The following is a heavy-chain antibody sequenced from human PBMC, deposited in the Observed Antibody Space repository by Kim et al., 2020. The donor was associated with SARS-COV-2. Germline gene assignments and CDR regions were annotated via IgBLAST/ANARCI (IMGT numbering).Heavy chain of an antibody. CDR1: GGSISSSSYY. D-gene: IGHD7-27*01. CDR2: IYYSGST. CDR3: ARHGDRGWFDP. J-gene: IGHJ5*02. Sequence: SETLSLTCTVSGGSISSSSYYWGWIRQPPGKGLEWIGSIYYSGSTYYNPSLKSRVTISVDTSKNQFSLKLSSVTAADTAVYYCARHGDRGWFDPWGQGTLVTVSS. V-gene: IGHV4-39*01.